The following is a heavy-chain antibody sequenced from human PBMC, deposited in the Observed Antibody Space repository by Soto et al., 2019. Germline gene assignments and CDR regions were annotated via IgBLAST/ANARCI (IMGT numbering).Heavy chain of an antibody. Sequence: QVQLQESGPGLVKPSGTLSLTCGVSADSISSSYWWSWVRQPPGKGLEWIGEIYHSGSTNYNPSLKSRVTMSVDKSKNQFSLKLSSVTAADTAVYYCATRTSGGTLFDYWGQGTLVTVSS. J-gene: IGHJ4*02. V-gene: IGHV4-4*02. CDR2: IYHSGST. D-gene: IGHD3-16*01. CDR3: ATRTSGGTLFDY. CDR1: ADSISSSYW.